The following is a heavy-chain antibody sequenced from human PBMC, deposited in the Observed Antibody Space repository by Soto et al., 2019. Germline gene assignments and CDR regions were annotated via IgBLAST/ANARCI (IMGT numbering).Heavy chain of an antibody. CDR1: GGSISSYY. CDR3: ASTTYYYDSSGYSTFDY. V-gene: IGHV4-4*07. Sequence: SDTLYLSCTVSGGSISSYYWSWIRQPAGKGLEWIGRIYTSGSTNYNPSLKSRVTMSVDTSKNQFSLRLSSVTAADTAVYYCASTTYYYDSSGYSTFDYWGQGTLVTVSS. D-gene: IGHD3-22*01. CDR2: IYTSGST. J-gene: IGHJ4*02.